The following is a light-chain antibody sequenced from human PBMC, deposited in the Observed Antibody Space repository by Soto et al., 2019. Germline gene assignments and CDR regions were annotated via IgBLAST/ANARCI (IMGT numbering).Light chain of an antibody. J-gene: IGKJ2*01. CDR2: DAS. Sequence: DIHMAQSPSSLSASVGDRVTITCRASQGVSTYLIWYQQKQGRAPKLLIYDASQLHCGVPSWFRGSGPGTKLNLTISSLQPGDSATYYCQESDSTPPTFAPGTKLEIK. CDR3: QESDSTPPT. CDR1: QGVSTY. V-gene: IGKV1-39*01.